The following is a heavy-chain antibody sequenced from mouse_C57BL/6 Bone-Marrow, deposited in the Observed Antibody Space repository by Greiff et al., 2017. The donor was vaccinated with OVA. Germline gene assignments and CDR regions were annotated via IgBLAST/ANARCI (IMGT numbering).Heavy chain of an antibody. Sequence: EVQLQQSGPELVKPGASVKISCKASGYTFTDYYMNWVKQSHGKSLEWIGDINPNNGGTSYNQKFKGKATLTVDKSSSTAYMELRSLTSEDSAVYYCARAAVGTWGQGTTLTVSS. V-gene: IGHV1-26*01. CDR2: INPNNGGT. J-gene: IGHJ2*01. CDR1: GYTFTDYY. CDR3: ARAAVGT. D-gene: IGHD1-1*01.